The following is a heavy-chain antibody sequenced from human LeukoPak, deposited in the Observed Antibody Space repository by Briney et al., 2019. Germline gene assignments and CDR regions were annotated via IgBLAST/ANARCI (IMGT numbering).Heavy chain of an antibody. CDR3: ARTSHHIAVAGIYFDY. CDR2: IKQDGSEK. Sequence: PGGSLRLSCAASGFTFSNYNMNWVRQAPGKGLEWVANIKQDGSEKYYVDSVKGRFTISRDNAKNSLSLQMNSLRAEDTAVYYCARTSHHIAVAGIYFDYWGQGTLVTVSS. CDR1: GFTFSNYN. V-gene: IGHV3-7*01. J-gene: IGHJ4*02. D-gene: IGHD6-19*01.